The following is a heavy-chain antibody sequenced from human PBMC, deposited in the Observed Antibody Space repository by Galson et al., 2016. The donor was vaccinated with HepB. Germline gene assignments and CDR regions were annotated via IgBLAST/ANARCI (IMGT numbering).Heavy chain of an antibody. Sequence: SLRLSCAVSGLTFSSRAFSWVRQAPGQGLEWVSSISISGDSTQYAESVKGRFTVSRDKAKNTLYLQMNSLRVEDTAVYYCANEIRPNDYWGQGTLVTVSS. CDR3: ANEIRPNDY. J-gene: IGHJ4*02. CDR2: ISISGDST. V-gene: IGHV3-23*01. CDR1: GLTFSSRA.